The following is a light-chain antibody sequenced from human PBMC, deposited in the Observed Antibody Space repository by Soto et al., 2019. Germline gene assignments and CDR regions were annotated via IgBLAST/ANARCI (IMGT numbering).Light chain of an antibody. V-gene: IGKV1-5*03. J-gene: IGKJ5*01. CDR2: KAS. CDR1: QTISTF. Sequence: DIQMTQSPSTLSASVGDRVTITCRASQTISTFLAWHQQKPGRAPTLLIYKASTLESGVPSRFSGSGSGTEFTLTISSLQPDDFATYYCQQYNSYPLTFGQGTRLEIK. CDR3: QQYNSYPLT.